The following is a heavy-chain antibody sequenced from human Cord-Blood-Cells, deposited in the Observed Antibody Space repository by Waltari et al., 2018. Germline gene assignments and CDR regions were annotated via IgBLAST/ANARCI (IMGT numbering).Heavy chain of an antibody. CDR3: ARDRGYSSSDAFDI. CDR1: GYTFTGYY. V-gene: IGHV1-2*02. Sequence: QVQLVQSGAEVKKPGASVKVSCKASGYTFTGYYMHWVRQAPGQGLGWMGWINPNSGGTNYAQKFQGRVTMTRDTSISTAYMELSRRRSDDTAVYYCARDRGYSSSDAFDIWGQGTMVTVSS. J-gene: IGHJ3*02. D-gene: IGHD6-13*01. CDR2: INPNSGGT.